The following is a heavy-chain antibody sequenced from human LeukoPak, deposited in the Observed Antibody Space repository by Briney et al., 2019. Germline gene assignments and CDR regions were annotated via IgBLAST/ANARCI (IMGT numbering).Heavy chain of an antibody. V-gene: IGHV3-7*01. J-gene: IGHJ4*02. CDR1: GFTFSRYW. Sequence: GGSLILSCAASGFTFSRYWMTWVRQAPGKGLKWVANIRQDGSEIYYVDSVKGRFTISRDNAKNSLYLQMNSLSAEDTAVYYCARAVVISPTYYFDFWGQGALVTVPS. CDR2: IRQDGSEI. CDR3: ARAVVISPTYYFDF. D-gene: IGHD3-22*01.